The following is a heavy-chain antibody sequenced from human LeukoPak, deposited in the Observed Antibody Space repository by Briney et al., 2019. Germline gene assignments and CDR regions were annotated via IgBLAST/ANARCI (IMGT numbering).Heavy chain of an antibody. V-gene: IGHV4-59*01. CDR2: IYYSGTT. J-gene: IGHJ4*02. CDR1: GGSISSYH. D-gene: IGHD1-26*01. CDR3: ARSSGTYRSFDY. Sequence: SETLSLTCTVSGGSISSYHWSWIRQPPGKGLEWIEYIYYSGTTDYNPSLKSRVTISVDTSNNQFSLKVSSVTAADTAVYYCARSSGTYRSFDYWGQGTLVTVSS.